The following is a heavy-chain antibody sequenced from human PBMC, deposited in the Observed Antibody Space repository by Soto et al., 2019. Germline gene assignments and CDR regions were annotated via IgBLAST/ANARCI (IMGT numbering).Heavy chain of an antibody. D-gene: IGHD5-12*01. CDR3: ARDLGSGYDPGDY. CDR2: IIPLFGTT. Sequence: QVQPVQSGAEVKKPGSSVKVSCKASGDTFSGYSISWVRQAPGQGLEWMGGIIPLFGTTNYAQRFQGRVTITADKSTSTAYMELSSLKSEDTAIYYCARDLGSGYDPGDYWGQGTLVTVSS. V-gene: IGHV1-69*14. CDR1: GDTFSGYS. J-gene: IGHJ4*02.